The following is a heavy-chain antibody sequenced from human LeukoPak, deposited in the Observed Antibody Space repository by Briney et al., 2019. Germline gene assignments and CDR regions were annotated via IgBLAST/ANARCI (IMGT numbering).Heavy chain of an antibody. J-gene: IGHJ3*02. D-gene: IGHD3-22*01. CDR3: AREYYYDSSCYFFVRGAFDI. CDR2: IYYSGST. V-gene: IGHV4-59*01. Sequence: SETLSLTCTVSGGSISSYYWSWIRQPPGKGLEWTGYIYYSGSTNYNPSLKSRVTISVDTSKNQFSLKLSSVTAADTAVYYCAREYYYDSSCYFFVRGAFDIWGQGTMVTVSS. CDR1: GGSISSYY.